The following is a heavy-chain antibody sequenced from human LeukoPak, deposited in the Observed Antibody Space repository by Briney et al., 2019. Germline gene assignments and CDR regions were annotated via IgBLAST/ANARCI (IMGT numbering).Heavy chain of an antibody. Sequence: ASVKVSCKASGYTFTSYYMHWVRQAPGQGLEWMGLINPTGGSTGYAQKFQGRVTMTRDMSTSTGYMELSSLRSEDTAIYYCARDNSVGDNAWWFDPWGQGTLVTVSS. CDR1: GYTFTSYY. CDR2: INPTGGST. D-gene: IGHD1-26*01. J-gene: IGHJ5*02. CDR3: ARDNSVGDNAWWFDP. V-gene: IGHV1-46*01.